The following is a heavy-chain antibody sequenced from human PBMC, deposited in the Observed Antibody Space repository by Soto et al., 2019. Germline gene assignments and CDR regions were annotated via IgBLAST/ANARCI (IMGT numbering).Heavy chain of an antibody. CDR3: ARDPSPYDSSGYYDY. CDR2: SNPNSGAT. D-gene: IGHD3-22*01. CDR1: AYTFPGYY. V-gene: IGHV1-2*04. J-gene: IGHJ4*02. Sequence: ASVTVSCKASAYTFPGYYMHWVGQAPAQGLEWMGWSNPNSGATNYAQKLQDWVTMTRDTSISTAYMELSRLKSDDTAVYYCARDPSPYDSSGYYDYWGQGTLVTVSS.